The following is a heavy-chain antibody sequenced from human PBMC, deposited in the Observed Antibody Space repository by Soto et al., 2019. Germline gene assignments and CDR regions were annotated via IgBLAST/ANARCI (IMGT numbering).Heavy chain of an antibody. Sequence: SVKVSCKASGGTFSSYAISCVRQAPGQGLEWMGGIIPIFGTANYAQKFQGRVTITADESTSTAYMELSSLRSEDTAVYYCARGPPTNTVNYYYYGMDVWGQGTTVTVSS. CDR1: GGTFSSYA. D-gene: IGHD4-17*01. CDR3: ARGPPTNTVNYYYYGMDV. J-gene: IGHJ6*02. V-gene: IGHV1-69*13. CDR2: IIPIFGTA.